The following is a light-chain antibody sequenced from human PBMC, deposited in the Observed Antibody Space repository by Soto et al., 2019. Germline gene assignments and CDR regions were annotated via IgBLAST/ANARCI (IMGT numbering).Light chain of an antibody. J-gene: IGKJ1*01. CDR1: QSVSRD. Sequence: TVLTQSPGTLSFSPGERTTLSCRASQSVSRDLAWYQQKPGQGPRLLIYGASSRATGTPDRFSGSGSGTDFTLTISRLQSQDFAVDYCQQYYRWPPTFGQGTKVDIK. V-gene: IGKV3D-15*01. CDR3: QQYYRWPPT. CDR2: GAS.